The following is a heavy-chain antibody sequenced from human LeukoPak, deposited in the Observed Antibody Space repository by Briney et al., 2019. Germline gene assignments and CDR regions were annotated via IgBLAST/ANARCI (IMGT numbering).Heavy chain of an antibody. Sequence: ASVKASCKASGYTFTSYGISWVRQAPGQGLEWMGWISAYNGNTNYAQKLQGRVTMTTDTSTSTAYMELRSLRSDDTAVYYCARDDYYDSSGYFDYWGQGTLVTVSS. CDR1: GYTFTSYG. V-gene: IGHV1-18*01. J-gene: IGHJ4*02. D-gene: IGHD3-22*01. CDR3: ARDDYYDSSGYFDY. CDR2: ISAYNGNT.